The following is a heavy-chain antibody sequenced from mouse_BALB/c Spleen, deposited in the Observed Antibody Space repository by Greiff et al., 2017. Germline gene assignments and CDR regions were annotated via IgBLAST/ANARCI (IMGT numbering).Heavy chain of an antibody. J-gene: IGHJ3*01. Sequence: EVQLVESGGGLVKPGGSLKLSCAASGFAFSSYDMSWVRQTPEKRLEWVAYISSGGGSTYYPDTVKGRFTISRDNAKNTLYLQMSSLKSEDTAMYYCAREGDRYGWFAYWGQGTLVTVSA. CDR3: AREGDRYGWFAY. CDR2: ISSGGGST. CDR1: GFAFSSYD. V-gene: IGHV5-12-1*01. D-gene: IGHD2-14*01.